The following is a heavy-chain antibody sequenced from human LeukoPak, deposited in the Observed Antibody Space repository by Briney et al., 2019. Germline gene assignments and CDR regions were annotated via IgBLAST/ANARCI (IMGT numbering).Heavy chain of an antibody. CDR1: GGSFSGYY. CDR2: INHSGST. Sequence: PSETLSLTCAVYGGSFSGYYWSWIRQPPGKGLEWIGEINHSGSTNYNPSLKSRVTISVDTSKNQFSLKLSSVTAADTAVYYCARAYSYGYPYYFDYWGQGTLVTVSS. D-gene: IGHD5-18*01. CDR3: ARAYSYGYPYYFDY. J-gene: IGHJ4*02. V-gene: IGHV4-34*01.